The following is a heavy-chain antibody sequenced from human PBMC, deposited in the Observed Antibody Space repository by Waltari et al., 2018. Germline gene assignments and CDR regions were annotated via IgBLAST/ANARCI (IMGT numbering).Heavy chain of an antibody. CDR3: ATTSGYSSSWYYYGMDV. V-gene: IGHV1-24*01. J-gene: IGHJ6*02. CDR2: FDPEDGET. D-gene: IGHD6-13*01. CDR1: GSTPPDSS. Sequence: QVQLVQSGAEVKKPGASVKVSCKVSGSTPPDSSLLWCRPASGKGLERMGGFDPEDGETIYAQKFQGRVTMTEDTSTDTAYMELSSLRSEDTAVYYCATTSGYSSSWYYYGMDVWGQGTTVTVSS.